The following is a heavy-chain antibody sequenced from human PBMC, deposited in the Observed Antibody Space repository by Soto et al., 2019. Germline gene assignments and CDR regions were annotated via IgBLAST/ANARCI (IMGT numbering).Heavy chain of an antibody. J-gene: IGHJ6*02. CDR1: GGSISSYY. CDR2: IYYSGST. V-gene: IGHV4-59*01. CDR3: ARKDYYYGMDV. Sequence: ETLSLTCTASGGSISSYYWSWIRQPPGKGLEWIGYIYYSGSTNYNPSLKSRVTISVDTSKNQFSLKLSSVTAADTAVYYCARKDYYYGMDVWGQGTTVTVSS.